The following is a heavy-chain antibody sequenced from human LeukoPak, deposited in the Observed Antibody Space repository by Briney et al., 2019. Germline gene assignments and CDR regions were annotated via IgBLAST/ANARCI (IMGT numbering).Heavy chain of an antibody. CDR3: AKEAPGYYDS. CDR1: GFTFSSYA. J-gene: IGHJ4*02. V-gene: IGHV3-23*01. Sequence: GGSLRLSCAASGFTFSSYAMSWVRQAPGKGLEWVSAISANGYSTYSADSVKGRFTISRDNSKNTLYLQMNSLRVEDTAIYYCAKEAPGYYDSWGQGTLVTVSS. CDR2: ISANGYST.